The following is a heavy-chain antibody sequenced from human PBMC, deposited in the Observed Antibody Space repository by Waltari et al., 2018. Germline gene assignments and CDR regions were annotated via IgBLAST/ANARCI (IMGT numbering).Heavy chain of an antibody. V-gene: IGHV4-38-2*02. CDR1: GYSISSGYY. J-gene: IGHJ5*02. Sequence: QVQLQESGPGLVKPSETLSLTCAVSGYSISSGYYWGWIRQPPGKGLEWIGSIYHSGSTYYNPSLKSRVTISVDTSKNQFSLKLSSVTAADTAVYYCARDIRGVVTASWFDPWGQGTLVTVSS. D-gene: IGHD2-21*02. CDR3: ARDIRGVVTASWFDP. CDR2: IYHSGST.